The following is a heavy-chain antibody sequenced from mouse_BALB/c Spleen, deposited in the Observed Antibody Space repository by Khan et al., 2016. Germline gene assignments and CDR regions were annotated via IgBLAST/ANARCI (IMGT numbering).Heavy chain of an antibody. Sequence: EVQLQESGPGLVKPSQSLSLTCSVTGYSITSGYYWNWIRQFPGNKLEWMGYISYDGSNNYNTSLKNRISITRDTSKNQFFLKLNSVTTEDTATYCCATYCDYGGFADWGQGTLVTVSA. CDR2: ISYDGSN. CDR1: GYSITSGYY. V-gene: IGHV3-6*02. D-gene: IGHD2-13*01. CDR3: ATYCDYGGFAD. J-gene: IGHJ3*01.